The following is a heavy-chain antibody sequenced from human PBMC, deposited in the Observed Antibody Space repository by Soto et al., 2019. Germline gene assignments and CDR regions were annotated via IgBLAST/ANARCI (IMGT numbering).Heavy chain of an antibody. V-gene: IGHV1-69*01. CDR1: GGTFSSYA. CDR3: AFLAVVTATTAEYFQH. CDR2: IIPIFGTA. J-gene: IGHJ1*01. D-gene: IGHD2-21*02. Sequence: QVQLVQSGAEVKKPGSSVKVSCKASGGTFSSYAISWVRQAPGLGLEWMGGIIPIFGTANYAQKFQGRVTITADESTSTAYMELSSLRSEDTAVYYCAFLAVVTATTAEYFQHWGQGTLVTVSS.